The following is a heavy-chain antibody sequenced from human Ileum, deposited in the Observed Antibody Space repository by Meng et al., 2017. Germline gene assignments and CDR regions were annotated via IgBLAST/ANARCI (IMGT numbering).Heavy chain of an antibody. CDR3: VRNEGYSLGD. CDR1: GDSISSRDW. D-gene: IGHD2-21*01. V-gene: IGHV4-4*02. Sequence: VQLQESGPGLVKPSGTLSLTCAVSGDSISSRDWWSWVRQPPGKGLEWIGEISQESGRTNYNPSLKSRVTISLDKSKNQFSLNLNSVTAADTAVYYCVRNEGYSLGDWGQGTLVTASS. CDR2: ISQESGRT. J-gene: IGHJ4*02.